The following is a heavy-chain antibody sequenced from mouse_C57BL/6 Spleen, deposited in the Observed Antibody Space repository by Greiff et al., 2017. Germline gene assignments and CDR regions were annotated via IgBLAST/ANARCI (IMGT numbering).Heavy chain of an antibody. CDR1: GFTFSDYG. CDR2: ISSGSITI. V-gene: IGHV5-17*01. CDR3: ARPGGSYYFDD. J-gene: IGHJ2*01. D-gene: IGHD1-1*02. Sequence: EVNVVASGGGLVKPGGSLKLSCAASGFTFSDYGMHWVRQAPEKGLEWVAYISSGSITISYADTVKGRFTISRDNAKNTLFLQMTSLRSEDTAMYYCARPGGSYYFDDWGQGTTLTVSS.